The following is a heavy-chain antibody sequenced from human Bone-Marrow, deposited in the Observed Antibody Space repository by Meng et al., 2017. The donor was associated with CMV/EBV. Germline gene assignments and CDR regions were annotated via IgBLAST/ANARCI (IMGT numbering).Heavy chain of an antibody. J-gene: IGHJ6*02. V-gene: IGHV3-7*01. CDR2: IKQDGSEK. Sequence: ETLSLTCAASGFTFSSYWMSWVRQAPGKGLEWVANIKQDGSEKYYVDSVKGRFTISRDNAKNSLYLQMNSLRAEDTAVYYCARDGVYCSSTSCYTTQPYYYYGMDVWGQGTTVTVSS. D-gene: IGHD2-2*02. CDR3: ARDGVYCSSTSCYTTQPYYYYGMDV. CDR1: GFTFSSYW.